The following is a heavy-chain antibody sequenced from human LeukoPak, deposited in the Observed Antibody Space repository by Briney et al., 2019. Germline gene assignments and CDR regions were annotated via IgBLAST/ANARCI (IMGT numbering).Heavy chain of an antibody. V-gene: IGHV3-15*01. D-gene: IGHD2-15*01. CDR1: GITFVTAW. Sequence: GGSLRLSCAASGITFVTAWMSWVRQAPGKGLEWVGRIKSNNDGGTADYAAPVNGRFTISRDDSKNTLYLQMNSLKTEDTAVYYCITAVVADDLIFRWGQGTLVTVSS. J-gene: IGHJ4*02. CDR2: IKSNNDGGTA. CDR3: ITAVVADDLIFR.